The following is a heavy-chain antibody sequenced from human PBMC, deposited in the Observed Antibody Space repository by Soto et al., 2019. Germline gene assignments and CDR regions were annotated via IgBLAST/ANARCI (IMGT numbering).Heavy chain of an antibody. D-gene: IGHD4-17*01. CDR1: GFTFSSYA. V-gene: IGHV3-23*01. CDR3: ARGRDRDTVTTFDY. Sequence: EVQLLESGGGLLQRGGSLRLSCAASGFTFSSYAMNWVRQAPGKGREWVSVIHGSGGSAYYADSVKGRFTISRDNSKNTLFLQMNSLRVEDTAIYFCARGRDRDTVTTFDYWGQGALVTVSP. CDR2: IHGSGGSA. J-gene: IGHJ4*02.